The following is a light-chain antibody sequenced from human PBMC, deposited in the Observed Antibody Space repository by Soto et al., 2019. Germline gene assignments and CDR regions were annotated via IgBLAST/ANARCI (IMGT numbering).Light chain of an antibody. CDR3: QQRSSWPT. V-gene: IGKV3-11*01. CDR2: DAF. J-gene: IGKJ2*01. Sequence: EIVLTQSPATLSLSPGERATLSCRASQSVSSNLAWYQQKLGQAPRLLLYDAFNRATGIPARFSGSGSGTVFTLTISILEPDDFAVYYCQQRSSWPTFGQGTKLEIK. CDR1: QSVSSN.